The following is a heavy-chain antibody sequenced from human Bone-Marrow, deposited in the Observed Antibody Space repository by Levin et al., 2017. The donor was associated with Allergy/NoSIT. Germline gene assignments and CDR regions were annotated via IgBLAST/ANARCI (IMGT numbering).Heavy chain of an antibody. J-gene: IGHJ6*02. Sequence: KTGGSLRLSCAASGFRMSDYYMSWIRQAPGKGLEWVSLISSFGGTISYADSVKGRFTISRDNAKNSLYLQMHSLRADDSAVYYCARDWGSGVSAPNGDQYYGLNVWGQGTTVTVSS. CDR2: ISSFGGTI. D-gene: IGHD2-8*01. V-gene: IGHV3-11*01. CDR3: ARDWGSGVSAPNGDQYYGLNV. CDR1: GFRMSDYY.